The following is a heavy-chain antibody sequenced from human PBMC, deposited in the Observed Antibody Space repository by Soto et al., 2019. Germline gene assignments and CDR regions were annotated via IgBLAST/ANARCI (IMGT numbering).Heavy chain of an antibody. Sequence: QVQLQESGPGLVKPSQTLSLTCTVSGGFISSGGYYWSGIRHHPGKGLGWIVYIYYSGSTYYNPSLKSRVTISTDTYKNQFSLKLSSVTAADKDVYYCARGAPDMVGAISFGDYGMDVWGQGTTVTVSS. V-gene: IGHV4-31*03. D-gene: IGHD1-26*01. J-gene: IGHJ6*02. CDR2: IYYSGST. CDR1: GGFISSGGYY. CDR3: ARGAPDMVGAISFGDYGMDV.